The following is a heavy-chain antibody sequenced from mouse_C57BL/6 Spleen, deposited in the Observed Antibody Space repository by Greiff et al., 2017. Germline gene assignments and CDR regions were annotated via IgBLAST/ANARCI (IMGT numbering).Heavy chain of an antibody. CDR1: GFTFSSYG. V-gene: IGHV5-6*01. J-gene: IGHJ3*01. Sequence: EVQGVESGGDLVKPGGSLKLSCAASGFTFSSYGMSWVRQTPDKRLEWVATISSGGSYTYYPDSVKGRFTISRDNAKNTLYLQMSSLKSEDTAMYYSASLTGTFAYWGQGTLVTVSA. CDR2: ISSGGSYT. CDR3: ASLTGTFAY. D-gene: IGHD4-1*01.